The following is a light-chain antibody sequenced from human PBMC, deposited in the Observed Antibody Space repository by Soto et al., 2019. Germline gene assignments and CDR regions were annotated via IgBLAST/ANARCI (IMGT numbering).Light chain of an antibody. Sequence: DIQMTQTPSTLSASVGDRVTITFRAGQSISRWLAWYQRNTGKAPKLLIYMASSLESGVPARFSGSGPGTEFTLTISSRQPDDFATYYCQLYNSYWTFGQGTKADNK. CDR3: QLYNSYWT. CDR1: QSISRW. J-gene: IGKJ1*01. V-gene: IGKV1-5*03. CDR2: MAS.